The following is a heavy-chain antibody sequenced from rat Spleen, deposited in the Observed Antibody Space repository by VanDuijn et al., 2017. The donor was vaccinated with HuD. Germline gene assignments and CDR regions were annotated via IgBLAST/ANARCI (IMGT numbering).Heavy chain of an antibody. V-gene: IGHV5-29*01. Sequence: EVQLVESGGGLVQPGRSLKLSCAASGFTFSNYGMAWVRQAPTQGLEWVATISYDGTSTYYRDSVKGRFTISRYNAKTTLYLQMDSLRSEDTATYYCTTDRDFMYTTEYYSNCFAFWGQGTLVTVSS. CDR2: ISYDGTST. CDR1: GFTFSNYG. D-gene: IGHD1-6*01. CDR3: TTDRDFMYTTEYYSNCFAF. J-gene: IGHJ3*01.